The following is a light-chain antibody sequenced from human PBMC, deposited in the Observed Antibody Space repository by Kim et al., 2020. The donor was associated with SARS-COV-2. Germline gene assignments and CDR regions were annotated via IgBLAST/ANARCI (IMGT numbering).Light chain of an antibody. CDR2: LNTDGSH. CDR3: QTWDTGIWV. V-gene: IGLV4-69*01. J-gene: IGLJ3*02. CDR1: SGHSSYA. Sequence: ASVKLTCPLSSGHSSYAIAWHQQQPEKGPRYLMKLNTDGSHTKGDGIPDRFSGSSSGAERYLTISSLQSEDEADYYCQTWDTGIWVFGGGTQLTVL.